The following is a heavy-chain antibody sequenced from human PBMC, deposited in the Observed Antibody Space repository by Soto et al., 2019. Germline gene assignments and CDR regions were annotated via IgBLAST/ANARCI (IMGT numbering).Heavy chain of an antibody. V-gene: IGHV4-34*01. CDR1: GGSFSGYY. J-gene: IGHJ6*02. CDR3: ARRLRLYYDFWSGQTPPYYGMDV. Sequence: SETLSLTCAVYGGSFSGYYWSWIRQPPGKGLVWIGEINHSGSTNYNPSLKSRVTISVDTSKNQFSLKLSSVTAADTAVYYCARRLRLYYDFWSGQTPPYYGMDVWGQGTTVTVSS. D-gene: IGHD3-3*01. CDR2: INHSGST.